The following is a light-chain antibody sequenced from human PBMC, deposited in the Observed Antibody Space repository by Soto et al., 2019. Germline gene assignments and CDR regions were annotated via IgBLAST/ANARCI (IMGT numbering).Light chain of an antibody. CDR3: QQYDDLPYT. CDR2: DAS. CDR1: QDISNY. J-gene: IGKJ2*01. Sequence: DIQMTQSPSSLSASVGDRVTITCQASQDISNYLNWYQQKPGKVPKLLIFDASNLETGDPSRFSGGGSGTDFALTISSLQPEDLAPYYCQQYDDLPYTFGQGTKLDIK. V-gene: IGKV1-33*01.